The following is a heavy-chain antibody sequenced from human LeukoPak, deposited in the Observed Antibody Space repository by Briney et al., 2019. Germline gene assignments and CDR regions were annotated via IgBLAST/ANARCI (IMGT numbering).Heavy chain of an antibody. J-gene: IGHJ4*02. Sequence: SETLSLTCTVSGGSISSYYWSWIRQPAGKGLEWIGRIYTSGSTNYNPSLKSRVTISVDTSKNQFSLKLSSVTAADTAVYYCARGREVLLWFGESTRSYFDYWGQGTLVTVSS. CDR2: IYTSGST. V-gene: IGHV4-4*07. CDR1: GGSISSYY. D-gene: IGHD3-10*01. CDR3: ARGREVLLWFGESTRSYFDY.